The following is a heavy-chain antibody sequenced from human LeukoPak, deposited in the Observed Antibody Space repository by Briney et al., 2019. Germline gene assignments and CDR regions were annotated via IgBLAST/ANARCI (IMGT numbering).Heavy chain of an antibody. CDR2: IISNGGST. CDR3: VKDGLAFCGGDCYSYFDY. J-gene: IGHJ4*02. V-gene: IGHV3-64D*06. CDR1: GFTFCVYA. D-gene: IGHD2-21*02. Sequence: PGGSLRLSCSASGFTFCVYAIHWVRQAPGKGLEYVSTIISNGGSTYYADSVKGRFTISRDNSKNTVSLQMSSLRAEDTALYYCVKDGLAFCGGDCYSYFDYWGQGTLVTVSS.